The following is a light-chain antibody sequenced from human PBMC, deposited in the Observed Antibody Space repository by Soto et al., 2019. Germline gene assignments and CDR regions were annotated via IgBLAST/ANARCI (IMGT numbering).Light chain of an antibody. CDR2: GAS. CDR1: QSLSSSY. CDR3: QQYGISPSYT. J-gene: IGKJ2*01. Sequence: EIVLTQSPGALSLSPGEGATLSCRASQSLSSSYVAWYQQKVGQPPRLLIYGASNRATGIPDRFSGSWSGTEFTLTISRLEPEDCAVYYCQQYGISPSYTFAQGTKLEIK. V-gene: IGKV3-20*01.